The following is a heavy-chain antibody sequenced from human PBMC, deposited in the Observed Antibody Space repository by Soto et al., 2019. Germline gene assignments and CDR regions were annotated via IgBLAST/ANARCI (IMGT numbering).Heavy chain of an antibody. CDR2: IMMDASEK. J-gene: IGHJ4*01. D-gene: IGHD3-10*01. CDR3: ARHSGYGSGTSVNHRLDY. V-gene: IGHV3-7*01. Sequence: GGSLRLFCAVSGFTFGSYWMSWVRQAPGKGLEWLATIMMDASEKNYVDSVKGRFTMSRDNAKNSLYLQMDSLRAEDTAVYSCARHSGYGSGTSVNHRLDYWGHGTLVTVSS. CDR1: GFTFGSYW.